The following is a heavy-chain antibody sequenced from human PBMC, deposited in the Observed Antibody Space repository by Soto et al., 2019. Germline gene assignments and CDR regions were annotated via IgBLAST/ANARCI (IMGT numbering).Heavy chain of an antibody. CDR3: ARDRFATMGVVWNYGLDV. CDR1: GYTITSYG. Sequence: QVQLVQSGAEVKKPGASVKVSCKASGYTITSYGISWVRQAPGQGLEWMGWISAYNGNTNYAQKLQGRVTMTTDTSTSTAYMELRSLRSDDTAVYYCARDRFATMGVVWNYGLDVWGQGTTVTVSS. J-gene: IGHJ6*02. D-gene: IGHD3-10*01. CDR2: ISAYNGNT. V-gene: IGHV1-18*01.